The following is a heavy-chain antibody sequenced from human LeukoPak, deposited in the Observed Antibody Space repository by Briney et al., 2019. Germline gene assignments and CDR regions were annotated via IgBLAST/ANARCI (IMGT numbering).Heavy chain of an antibody. CDR2: IWYDGSNK. D-gene: IGHD3-3*01. V-gene: IGHV3-33*01. CDR3: ASGLGVVIPPDY. CDR1: GFTFSSYG. Sequence: GGSLRLSCAASGFTFSSYGMHWVRQAPGKGLEWVAVIWYDGSNKYYADSVKGRLTISRDNSKNTLYLQMNSLRAEDTAVYYRASGLGVVIPPDYWGQGTLATVSS. J-gene: IGHJ4*02.